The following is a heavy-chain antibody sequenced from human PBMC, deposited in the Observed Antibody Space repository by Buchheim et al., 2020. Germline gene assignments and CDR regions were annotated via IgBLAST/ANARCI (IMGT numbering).Heavy chain of an antibody. V-gene: IGHV1-8*01. D-gene: IGHD3-9*01. CDR2: MNPNSGNT. J-gene: IGHJ4*02. CDR1: GYTFTSYD. CDR3: ARGVSLRYFDWLSLNPYYFDY. Sequence: QVQLVQSGAEVKKPGASVKVSCKASGYTFTSYDINWVRQATGQGLEWKGWMNPNSGNTGYAQKFQGRVTMTRNTSISTAYMELSSLRSEDTAVYYCARGVSLRYFDWLSLNPYYFDYWGQGTL.